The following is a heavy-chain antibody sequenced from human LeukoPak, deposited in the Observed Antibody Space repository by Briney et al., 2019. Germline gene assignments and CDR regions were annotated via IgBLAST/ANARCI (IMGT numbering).Heavy chain of an antibody. D-gene: IGHD3-10*01. J-gene: IGHJ4*02. CDR1: GYTFTGYY. CDR3: VSRESQDY. V-gene: IGHV1-8*02. CDR2: MNPNSGNT. Sequence: ASVKVSCKASGYTFTGYYMHWVRQAPGQGLEWMGWMNPNSGNTGYAQKFQGRVTMTRNTSISTAYMELSSLRSEDTAVYYCVSRESQDYWGQGTLVTVSS.